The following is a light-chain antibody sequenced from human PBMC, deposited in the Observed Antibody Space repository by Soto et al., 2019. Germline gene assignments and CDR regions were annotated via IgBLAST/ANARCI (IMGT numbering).Light chain of an antibody. V-gene: IGKV1-5*01. J-gene: IGKJ1*01. CDR1: QTISKK. CDR3: KQYHSYKT. Sequence: DIQMTQSPSTLSASVGDRVTITCRAGQTISKKLAWYQQKPGKAPKVLIYDASSLEGGVPSRFSGSGSGTEFTLTISSLQPDDFAPKYSKQYHSYKTFGQGTRVEIK. CDR2: DAS.